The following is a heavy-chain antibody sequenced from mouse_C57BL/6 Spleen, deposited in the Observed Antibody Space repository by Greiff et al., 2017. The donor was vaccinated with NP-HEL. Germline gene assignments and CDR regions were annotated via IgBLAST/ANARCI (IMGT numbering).Heavy chain of an antibody. V-gene: IGHV5-6*02. J-gene: IGHJ4*01. CDR3: ARHGDYYGSSEDYYAMDY. D-gene: IGHD1-1*01. Sequence: DVKLVESGGDLVKPGGSLKLSCAASGFTFSSYGMSWVRQTPDKRLEWVATISSGGSYTYYPDSVKGRFTISRDNAKNTLYLQMSSLKSEDTAMYYCARHGDYYGSSEDYYAMDYWGQGTSVTVSS. CDR2: ISSGGSYT. CDR1: GFTFSSYG.